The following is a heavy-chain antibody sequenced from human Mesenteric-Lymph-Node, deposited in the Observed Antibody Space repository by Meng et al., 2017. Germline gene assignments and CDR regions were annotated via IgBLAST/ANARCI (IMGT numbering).Heavy chain of an antibody. V-gene: IGHV3-23*03. J-gene: IGHJ4*02. CDR1: GFTFSSYA. D-gene: IGHD3-10*01. CDR2: IGAGGTI. CDR3: AKDRGFRRDFFDS. Sequence: GGSLRLSCAASGFTFSSYAMSWVRQAPGKGLEWVSFIGAGGTIYYADSVKGRFTISRDNSKNTLYLQMNSLRAEDTAIYYCAKDRGFRRDFFDSWGQGTLVTVSS.